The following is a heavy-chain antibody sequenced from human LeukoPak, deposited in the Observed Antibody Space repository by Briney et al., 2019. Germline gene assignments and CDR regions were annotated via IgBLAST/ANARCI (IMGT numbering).Heavy chain of an antibody. CDR3: ARERKTYGDYPGYYFDY. J-gene: IGHJ4*02. CDR1: GGSISSGSYY. V-gene: IGHV4-61*02. CDR2: IYTSGST. Sequence: SETLSLTCTVSGGSISSGSYYWSWLRQPAGKGLEWVGRIYTSGSTNYNPSLKSRVTISVDTSKNQYSLKLSSVTAADTAVYYCARERKTYGDYPGYYFDYWGQGTLVTVSS. D-gene: IGHD4-17*01.